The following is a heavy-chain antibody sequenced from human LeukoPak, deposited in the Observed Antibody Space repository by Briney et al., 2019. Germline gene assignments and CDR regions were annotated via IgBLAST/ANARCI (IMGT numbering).Heavy chain of an antibody. CDR3: ASEIAAAGKGFGY. D-gene: IGHD6-13*01. CDR1: GYSFTSYW. V-gene: IGHV5-10-1*01. J-gene: IGHJ4*02. Sequence: GESLKISCKGSGYSFTSYWISWVRQMPGKGLEWMGRIDPSDSYTNYSPSFQGHVTISADKSISTAYLQWSSLKASDTAVYYCASEIAAAGKGFGYWGQGTLVTVSS. CDR2: IDPSDSYT.